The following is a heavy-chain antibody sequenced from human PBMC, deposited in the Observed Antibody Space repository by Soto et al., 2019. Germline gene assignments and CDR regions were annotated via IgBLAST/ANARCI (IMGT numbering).Heavy chain of an antibody. CDR1: GFTFSSYA. D-gene: IGHD6-6*01. Sequence: PGGSLRLSCAASGFTFSSYAMTWVRQAPGKGLEWVSSISFSDGGTYYADSVKGRLTISRDNSKNTLYLQMNSLRAEDTAMYYCARVPHRFRSSSNYIWGQGTLVTVSS. J-gene: IGHJ4*02. V-gene: IGHV3-23*01. CDR2: ISFSDGGT. CDR3: ARVPHRFRSSSNYI.